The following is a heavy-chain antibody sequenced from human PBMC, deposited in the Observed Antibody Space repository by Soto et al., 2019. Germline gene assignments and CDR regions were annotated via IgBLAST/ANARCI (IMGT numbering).Heavy chain of an antibody. CDR3: ARVPIQYSSSSFIGDYYYGMDV. CDR1: GFTFSSYS. Sequence: GGSLRLSCAASGFTFSSYSMNWVRQAPGKGLEWVSYISSSSSTIYYADSVKGRFTISRDNAKNSLYLQMNSLRDEDMAVYYCARVPIQYSSSSFIGDYYYGMDVWGQGTTVTVSS. J-gene: IGHJ6*02. D-gene: IGHD6-6*01. CDR2: ISSSSSTI. V-gene: IGHV3-48*02.